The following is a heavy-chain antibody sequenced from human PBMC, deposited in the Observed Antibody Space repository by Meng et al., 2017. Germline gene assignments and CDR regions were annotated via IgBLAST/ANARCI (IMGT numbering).Heavy chain of an antibody. J-gene: IGHJ4*02. CDR2: IHYSGST. V-gene: IGHV4-59*01. D-gene: IGHD6-19*01. CDR1: GGSISSYY. CDR3: ARVGARKIAVAGTSPTYFDY. Sequence: ESLKISCTVSGGSISSYYWSWIRQPPGKGLEWIGYIHYSGSTNYNASLKSRVTILVDTSKNQSTLKLSSVTAADTDVYYCARVGARKIAVAGTSPTYFDYWGQGTLVTVSS.